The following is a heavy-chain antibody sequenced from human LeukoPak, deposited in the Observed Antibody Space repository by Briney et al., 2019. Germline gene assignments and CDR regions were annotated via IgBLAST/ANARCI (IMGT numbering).Heavy chain of an antibody. CDR3: AREWFYYGSENYYYYYGMDV. D-gene: IGHD3-10*01. CDR1: GGTFSSYA. V-gene: IGHV1-69*13. Sequence: ASVKVSCKASGGTFSSYAISWVRQAPGQGLDWMGGIIPIFGTANYAQKFQGRVTITADESTSTACMELSSLRSEDTAVYYCAREWFYYGSENYYYYYGMDVWGQGTTVTVSS. CDR2: IIPIFGTA. J-gene: IGHJ6*02.